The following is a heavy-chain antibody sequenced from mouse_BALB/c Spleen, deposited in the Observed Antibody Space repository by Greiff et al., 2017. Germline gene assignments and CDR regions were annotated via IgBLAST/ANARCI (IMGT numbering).Heavy chain of an antibody. V-gene: IGHV5-17*02. CDR2: ISSGSSTI. CDR3: ARSIYYYGSSPLGDAMDY. D-gene: IGHD1-1*01. J-gene: IGHJ4*01. CDR1: GFTFSSFG. Sequence: EVQLVESGGGLVQPGGSRKLSCAASGFTFSSFGMHWVRQAPEKGLEWVAYISSGSSTIYYADTVKGRFTISRDNPKNTLFLQMTSLRSEDTAMYYCARSIYYYGSSPLGDAMDYWGQGTSVTVSS.